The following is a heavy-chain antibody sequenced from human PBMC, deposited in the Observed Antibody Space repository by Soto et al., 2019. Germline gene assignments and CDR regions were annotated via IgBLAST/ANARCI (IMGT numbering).Heavy chain of an antibody. D-gene: IGHD2-15*01. CDR3: ARVFLGSTVVTGDYYYGMDV. CDR1: GGTFGSYA. J-gene: IGHJ6*02. Sequence: EASVKVSCKASGGTFGSYAISWVRQAPGQGLEWMGGIIPIPGTANYAQKFQGRVTIAADESTSTACMELSSLRSEDTAVYYCARVFLGSTVVTGDYYYGMDVWGQGTTVTVSS. V-gene: IGHV1-69*13. CDR2: IIPIPGTA.